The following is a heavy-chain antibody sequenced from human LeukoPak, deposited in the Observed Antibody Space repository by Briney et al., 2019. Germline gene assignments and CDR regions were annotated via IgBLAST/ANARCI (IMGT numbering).Heavy chain of an antibody. Sequence: GGSLRLSCAASGFTFSSYEMNWVRQATGEGLEWVLYTSSSGSTIYYADSVKGRFTISRDNAKNSLYLQMKSLRAEDTAVYYCARESGSSGYYYFDYWGQGTLVTVFS. V-gene: IGHV3-48*03. CDR2: TSSSGSTI. D-gene: IGHD3-22*01. J-gene: IGHJ4*02. CDR1: GFTFSSYE. CDR3: ARESGSSGYYYFDY.